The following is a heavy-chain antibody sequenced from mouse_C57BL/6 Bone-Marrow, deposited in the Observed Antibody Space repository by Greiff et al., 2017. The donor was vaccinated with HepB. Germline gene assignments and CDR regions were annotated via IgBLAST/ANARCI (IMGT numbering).Heavy chain of an antibody. CDR3: ASSYYYGSSYGAWFAY. D-gene: IGHD1-1*01. V-gene: IGHV1-56*01. J-gene: IGHJ3*01. CDR2: IFPGSGST. Sequence: QVQLQQSGPELVRPGASVKISCKAPSYTFTSHWMQWVRQRPGQGLEWIGEIFPGSGSTYYNEKFKGKATLTVDTSSSTAYMQLSSLTSEDSAVYFCASSYYYGSSYGAWFAYWGQGTLVTVSA. CDR1: SYTFTSHW.